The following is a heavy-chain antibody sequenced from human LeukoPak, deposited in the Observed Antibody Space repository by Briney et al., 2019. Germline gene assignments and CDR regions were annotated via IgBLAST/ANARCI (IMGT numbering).Heavy chain of an antibody. CDR2: TGTTSTTV. Sequence: GGSLRLSCAASGFIFSSYSMNWVRQAPGKGLEWISYTGTTSTTVYYADSVKGRFTISRDNAKNSLYLQMNSLRAEDTAVYYCAELGITMIGGVWGKGTTVTISS. CDR1: GFIFSSYS. D-gene: IGHD3-10*02. J-gene: IGHJ6*04. CDR3: AELGITMIGGV. V-gene: IGHV3-48*04.